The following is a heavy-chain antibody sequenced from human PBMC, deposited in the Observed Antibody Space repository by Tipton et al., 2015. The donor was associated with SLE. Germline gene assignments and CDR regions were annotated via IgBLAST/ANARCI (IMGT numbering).Heavy chain of an antibody. J-gene: IGHJ4*02. V-gene: IGHV5-51*01. CDR1: GYTFANFW. Sequence: VQLVQSGAEVKKPGESLKNSCTVSGYTFANFWISWVRQTPEKGLEWMGFIYPTDSDTKYSPSFEGQVTISADKSTSTAYVQWNSLKTPDSAMYYCARDQASLGLDFWGQGTLVTVSS. CDR2: IYPTDSDT. CDR3: ARDQASLGLDF.